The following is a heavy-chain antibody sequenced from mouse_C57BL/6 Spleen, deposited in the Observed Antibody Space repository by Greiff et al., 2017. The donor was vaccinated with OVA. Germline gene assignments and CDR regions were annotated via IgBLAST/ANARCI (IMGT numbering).Heavy chain of an antibody. J-gene: IGHJ2*01. CDR3: ARRGDDYDDYFDY. D-gene: IGHD2-4*01. Sequence: VQLQQSGPGLVQPSQSLSITCTVSGFSFTSYGVHWVRQSPGKGLEWLGVIWSGGSTDYNAAFISRLIISKDNSKSQVFFKMNILQADDTAIYYWARRGDDYDDYFDYWGQGTTLAVYS. V-gene: IGHV2-2*01. CDR2: IWSGGST. CDR1: GFSFTSYG.